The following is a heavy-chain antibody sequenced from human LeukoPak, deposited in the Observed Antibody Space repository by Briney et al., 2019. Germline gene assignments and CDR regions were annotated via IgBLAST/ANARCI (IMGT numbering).Heavy chain of an antibody. J-gene: IGHJ6*03. Sequence: PGGSLRLYCAASGCTFSSYEMNWVRQAPGKGLEWVSYISSSGSTIYYADSVKGRFTISRDNAKNSLYLQMSSLRAEDTAVYYCAELGITMIGGVWGKGTTVTISS. CDR3: AELGITMIGGV. CDR1: GCTFSSYE. CDR2: ISSSGSTI. D-gene: IGHD3-10*02. V-gene: IGHV3-48*03.